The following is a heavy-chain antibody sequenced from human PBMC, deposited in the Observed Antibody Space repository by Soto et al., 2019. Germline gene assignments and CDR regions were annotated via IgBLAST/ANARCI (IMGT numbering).Heavy chain of an antibody. V-gene: IGHV4-31*03. J-gene: IGHJ6*02. Sequence: PSETLSLTCTVSGGSIVSGGYYCIWIRQHPWSGLEWIGYIYYSGSTYYNPSLKSRVTISVDTSKNQFSLKLSSVTAADTAVYYCARVDGSGSNPYYYYGMDVWGQGTTVTVSS. D-gene: IGHD3-10*01. CDR3: ARVDGSGSNPYYYYGMDV. CDR1: GGSIVSGGYY. CDR2: IYYSGST.